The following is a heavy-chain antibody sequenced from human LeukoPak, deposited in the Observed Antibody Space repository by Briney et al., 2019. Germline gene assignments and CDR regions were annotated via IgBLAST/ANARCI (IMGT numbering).Heavy chain of an antibody. J-gene: IGHJ4*02. CDR1: GGSLSSGDYC. V-gene: IGHV4-31*03. D-gene: IGHD4-17*01. CDR3: AREGRTGDYEGY. CDR2: IFDSGTT. Sequence: PSETLSLTCTVSGGSLSSGDYCWSWIRQLPGKGLEWIGYIFDSGTTHYNPSLKSRVSISVDTSKNQFSLRLTSVTAADTAIYYCAREGRTGDYEGYWGQGTLVTVSS.